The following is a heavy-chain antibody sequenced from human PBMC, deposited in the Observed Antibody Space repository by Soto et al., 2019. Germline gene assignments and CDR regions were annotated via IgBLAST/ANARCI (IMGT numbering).Heavy chain of an antibody. CDR2: IKQDGSEK. CDR1: GFNFGASW. J-gene: IGHJ4*02. CDR3: ARDPSYGAIDY. V-gene: IGHV3-7*01. Sequence: EVQLMESGGGLVQPGGSLRLSCAASGFNFGASWMAWVRQAPGKGLEWVADIKQDGSEKNYVDSVKGRVTISRDAAKNSLYLQMNSLRAEDTAVYYCARDPSYGAIDYWGLGTLVTVSS. D-gene: IGHD3-10*01.